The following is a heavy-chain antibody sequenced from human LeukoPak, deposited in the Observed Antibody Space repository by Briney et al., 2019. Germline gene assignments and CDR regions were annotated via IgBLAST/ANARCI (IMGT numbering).Heavy chain of an antibody. CDR1: GGSFSGYY. CDR2: INHSGST. CDR3: ARIVGATLDY. J-gene: IGHJ4*02. D-gene: IGHD1-26*01. Sequence: SETLSLTCAVYGGSFSGYYWSWIRQPPGKGLEWIGEINHSGSTNYNPSLKSRVTISVDTSKNQFSLKLSSVTAADTAVYYCARIVGATLDYWGQGTLVTVSS. V-gene: IGHV4-34*01.